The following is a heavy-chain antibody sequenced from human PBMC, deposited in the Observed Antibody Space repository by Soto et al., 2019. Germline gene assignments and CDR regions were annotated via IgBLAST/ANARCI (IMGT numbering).Heavy chain of an antibody. Sequence: GESLKISCAASGFTFSSYWMHWVRQAPGKGLVWVSRINSDGSSTSYADSVKGRFTISRDNAKNTLYLQMNSLRAEDTAVYYCARVAAAGIDYWGQGTLVTVSS. CDR3: ARVAAAGIDY. CDR2: INSDGSST. J-gene: IGHJ4*02. D-gene: IGHD6-13*01. CDR1: GFTFSSYW. V-gene: IGHV3-74*01.